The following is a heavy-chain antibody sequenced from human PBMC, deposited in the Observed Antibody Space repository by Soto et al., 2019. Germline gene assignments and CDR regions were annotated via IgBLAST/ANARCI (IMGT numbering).Heavy chain of an antibody. V-gene: IGHV3-23*01. D-gene: IGHD5-18*01. CDR1: GFTFSRYA. CDR2: ISGSGGST. J-gene: IGHJ6*02. Sequence: PGGSLRLSCAASGFTFSRYAMSWVRQAPGKGLEWVSAISGSGGSTYYADSVKGRFTISRDNSKNTLYLQMNSLRAEDTAVYYCAKEREDTAMVPPPRGYGMDVWGQGTTVTVS. CDR3: AKEREDTAMVPPPRGYGMDV.